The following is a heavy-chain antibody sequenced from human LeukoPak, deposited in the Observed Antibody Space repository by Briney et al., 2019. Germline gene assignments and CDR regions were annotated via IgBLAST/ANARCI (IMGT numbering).Heavy chain of an antibody. Sequence: GASVKVSCKASRYTFTGYYMHWVRQAPGQGLEWMGRINPNSGGTNYAQKFQGRVTMTRDTSISTAYMELSRLRSDDTAVYYCARGYCSGGSCQRPFDYWGQGTLVTVSS. J-gene: IGHJ4*02. D-gene: IGHD2-15*01. CDR3: ARGYCSGGSCQRPFDY. V-gene: IGHV1-2*06. CDR2: INPNSGGT. CDR1: RYTFTGYY.